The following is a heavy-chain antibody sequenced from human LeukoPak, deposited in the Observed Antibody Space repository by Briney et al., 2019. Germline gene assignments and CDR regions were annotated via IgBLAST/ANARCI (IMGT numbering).Heavy chain of an antibody. V-gene: IGHV4-59*08. D-gene: IGHD3-10*01. CDR2: IEYSGGT. Sequence: SETLSLTCTVSGXSISNYHWSWFRQPPGTGLEWIGYIEYSGGTTYNSSLKSRVTISVDTSKNQFSLKLNSVTAADTAVYYCARVKYSSGSTSSWFDPWGQGTPVAVSS. CDR3: ARVKYSSGSTSSWFDP. J-gene: IGHJ5*02. CDR1: GXSISNYH.